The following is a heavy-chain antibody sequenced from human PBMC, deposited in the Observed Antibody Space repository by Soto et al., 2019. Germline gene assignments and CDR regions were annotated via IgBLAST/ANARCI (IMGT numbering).Heavy chain of an antibody. CDR3: ATEDGVRDSALIPAAIDAMDV. Sequence: QVQLVQSGAEVEKPGSSVKVSCKASGATFSRNTITWVRQAPGQGLEWIGRIIPLFGITAFAQKFQDRVTMTADKSTTTAYMELSSLRSEDTAVYYCATEDGVRDSALIPAAIDAMDVWGQGTTVTVTS. V-gene: IGHV1-69*08. CDR2: IIPLFGIT. CDR1: GATFSRNT. J-gene: IGHJ6*02. D-gene: IGHD2-2*02.